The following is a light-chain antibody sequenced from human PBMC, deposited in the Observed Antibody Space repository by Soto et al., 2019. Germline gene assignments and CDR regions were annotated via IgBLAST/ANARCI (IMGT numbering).Light chain of an antibody. CDR2: DVS. CDR1: SSDVGGYNY. J-gene: IGLJ2*01. CDR3: SSYSGSSALAV. Sequence: QSALTQPASVSGSPGQSITISCTGTSSDVGGYNYVSWYQQHPGKAPKLMIYDVSNRPPGVSNRFSGSKSGNTASLTISGLQAEDEADYYCSSYSGSSALAVFGGGTKLTVL. V-gene: IGLV2-14*03.